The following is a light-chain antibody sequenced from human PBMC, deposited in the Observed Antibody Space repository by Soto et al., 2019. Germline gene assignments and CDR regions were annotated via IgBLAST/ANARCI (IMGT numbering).Light chain of an antibody. V-gene: IGLV2-14*01. CDR1: SSDVGAYNY. Sequence: QSVLTQPASVSGALGQSITISCTGTSSDVGAYNYVSWYQQHPDKAPKHLIVEVTNRPTGVYGRFSGSKSGITASLSISGRQPEDEADYYCTSYSSSSPVLFGGGTKLTVL. CDR3: TSYSSSSPVL. CDR2: EVT. J-gene: IGLJ2*01.